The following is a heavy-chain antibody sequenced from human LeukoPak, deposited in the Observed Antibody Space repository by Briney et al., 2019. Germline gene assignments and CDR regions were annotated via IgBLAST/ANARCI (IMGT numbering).Heavy chain of an antibody. Sequence: ASVKVSCKASGYTFTTYGIGWVRQAPGQGLEWMGWISGYNGNTNYAQKFQGRVTMTTDTSSSTAYMELRSLRSDDTAVYYCARTSHESVLYWSDPWGQGTLVNVSS. V-gene: IGHV1-18*04. CDR3: ARTSHESVLYWSDP. D-gene: IGHD3-16*01. CDR1: GYTFTTYG. CDR2: ISGYNGNT. J-gene: IGHJ5*02.